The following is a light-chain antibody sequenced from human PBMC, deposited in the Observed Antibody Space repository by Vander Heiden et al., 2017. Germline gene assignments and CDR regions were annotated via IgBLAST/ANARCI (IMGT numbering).Light chain of an antibody. Sequence: QSALTQPRSVSVSPGQSATISCTGTSSDVGGYNYVSWYQQHPGKAPKLMIYDVSKRPSRVPDRFSGSKSGNTASLTISGLQAEDEADYYCCSYAGSYTYVFGTGTKVTVL. CDR1: SSDVGGYNY. V-gene: IGLV2-11*01. CDR2: DVS. CDR3: CSYAGSYTYV. J-gene: IGLJ1*01.